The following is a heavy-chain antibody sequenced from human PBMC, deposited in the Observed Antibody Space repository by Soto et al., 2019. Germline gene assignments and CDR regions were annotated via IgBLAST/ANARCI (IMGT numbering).Heavy chain of an antibody. J-gene: IGHJ6*03. D-gene: IGHD3-10*01. Sequence: SVNVSCKASGGTFSSYTISWVRQAPGQGLEWMGRIIPILGIANYAQKFQGRVTITADKSTSTAYMELSSLRSEDTAVYYCARSYYYGSGSYYNDYYYYMDVWGKGTTVTVSS. CDR2: IIPILGIA. CDR1: GGTFSSYT. CDR3: ARSYYYGSGSYYNDYYYYMDV. V-gene: IGHV1-69*02.